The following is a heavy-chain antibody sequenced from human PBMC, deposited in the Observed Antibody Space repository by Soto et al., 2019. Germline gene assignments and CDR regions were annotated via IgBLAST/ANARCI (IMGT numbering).Heavy chain of an antibody. CDR1: GYSISSGYY. Sequence: SDTLSLTCAVSGYSISSGYYWGWIRQPPGKGLERIGSIYHSGSTYYNPSLKSRVTISVDTSKNQFSLKLSSVTAADTAVYYCANQYSYGLFDYWGQGTLVTVSS. D-gene: IGHD5-18*01. V-gene: IGHV4-38-2*01. J-gene: IGHJ4*02. CDR2: IYHSGST. CDR3: ANQYSYGLFDY.